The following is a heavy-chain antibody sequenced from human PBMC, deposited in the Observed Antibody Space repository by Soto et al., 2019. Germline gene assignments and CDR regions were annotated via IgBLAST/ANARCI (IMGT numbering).Heavy chain of an antibody. CDR3: AKSAEGIAARPSYYYYGMDV. Sequence: PGGSLRLSCAASGFTFSSYAMSWVRQAPGKGLEWVSAISGSGGSTYYADSVKGRFTISRDNSKNTLYLQMNSLRAEDTAVYYCAKSAEGIAARPSYYYYGMDVWGQGTTVTVSS. D-gene: IGHD6-6*01. V-gene: IGHV3-23*01. CDR1: GFTFSSYA. CDR2: ISGSGGST. J-gene: IGHJ6*02.